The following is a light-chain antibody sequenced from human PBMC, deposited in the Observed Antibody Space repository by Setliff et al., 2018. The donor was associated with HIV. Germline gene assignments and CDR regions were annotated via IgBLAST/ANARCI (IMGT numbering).Light chain of an antibody. CDR3: SSYASRTPLYV. Sequence: QSALAQPASVSGSPGQSITISCTGTSSDVESYNLVSWYQQHPGKAPKLMISAVSNRPSGVSNRFSGSKSGNTASLTISGLQAEDEADYYCSSYASRTPLYVFGTGTKVTVL. CDR2: AVS. J-gene: IGLJ1*01. V-gene: IGLV2-14*02. CDR1: SSDVESYNL.